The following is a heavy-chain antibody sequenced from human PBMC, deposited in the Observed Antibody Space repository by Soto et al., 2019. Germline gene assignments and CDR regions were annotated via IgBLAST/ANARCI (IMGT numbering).Heavy chain of an antibody. CDR3: ARGSGYYYWDDY. CDR2: INAGNGNT. V-gene: IGHV1-3*05. D-gene: IGHD3-22*01. J-gene: IGHJ4*02. Sequence: QVQLVQSGAEEKKPGASVKVSCKASGYTFTSYAMHWVRQAPGQRLEWMGWINAGNGNTKYSQKFQGRVTITRDTSASTAYMELSSLRSEDTVLYYCARGSGYYYWDDYWGQGTLVTVSS. CDR1: GYTFTSYA.